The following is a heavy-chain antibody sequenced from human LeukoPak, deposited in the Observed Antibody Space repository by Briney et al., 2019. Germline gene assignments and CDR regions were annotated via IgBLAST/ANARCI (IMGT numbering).Heavy chain of an antibody. CDR3: AKSPYALGSYGIAGDY. CDR2: ISGSGSST. J-gene: IGHJ4*02. D-gene: IGHD3-10*01. V-gene: IGHV3-23*01. CDR1: GFTFATYA. Sequence: GSLRLSCAASGFTFATYAMSWVRQAPGRGLEWVSSISGSGSSTFYADSVKGRFTISRDNSENTLYLQMTSLRAEDTAVFYCAKSPYALGSYGIAGDYWGQGTLVTVSS.